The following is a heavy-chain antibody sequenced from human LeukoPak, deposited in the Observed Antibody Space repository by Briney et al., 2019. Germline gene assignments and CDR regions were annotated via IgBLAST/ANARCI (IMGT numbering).Heavy chain of an antibody. V-gene: IGHV3-30-3*01. CDR3: AKDTKYYDISGYFCYFDY. CDR2: ISYDGSNK. J-gene: IGHJ4*02. Sequence: GRSLRLSCAASGFTFSSYAMHWVRQAPGKGLGWVAVISYDGSNKYYADSVKGRFTISRDNSKNTLYLQMRSLRAEDTAVYYCAKDTKYYDISGYFCYFDYWGQGTLLTASS. CDR1: GFTFSSYA. D-gene: IGHD3-22*01.